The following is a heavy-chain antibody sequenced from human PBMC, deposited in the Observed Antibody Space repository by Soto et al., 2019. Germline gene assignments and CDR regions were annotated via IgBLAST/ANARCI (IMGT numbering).Heavy chain of an antibody. Sequence: SETLSLTCTVSGGSISSYYWSWIRQPPGKGLEWIGYIYYSGSTNYNPSHKSRVTISVDTSKNQFSLKLSSVTAADTAVYYCARHLGYDSSGYYRNWFDPWGQGTLVTVSS. CDR2: IYYSGST. J-gene: IGHJ5*02. CDR1: GGSISSYY. V-gene: IGHV4-59*08. CDR3: ARHLGYDSSGYYRNWFDP. D-gene: IGHD3-22*01.